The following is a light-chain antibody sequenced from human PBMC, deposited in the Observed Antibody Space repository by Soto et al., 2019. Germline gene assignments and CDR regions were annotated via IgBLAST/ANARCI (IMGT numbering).Light chain of an antibody. V-gene: IGLV1-51*02. Sequence: QSVLTQPPSVSAAPGQTVTISCSGSSSNIGNNYVSWYQQIPGTAPKLLIYENNKRPSGIPDRFSGSKSGTSATLGITGRQTGDEADYYCETWDSSLSAGVFGGGTKLTVL. CDR2: ENN. CDR1: SSNIGNNY. J-gene: IGLJ3*02. CDR3: ETWDSSLSAGV.